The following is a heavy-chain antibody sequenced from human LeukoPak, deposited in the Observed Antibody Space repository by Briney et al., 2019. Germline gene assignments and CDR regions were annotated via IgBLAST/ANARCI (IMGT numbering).Heavy chain of an antibody. V-gene: IGHV1-2*02. J-gene: IGHJ3*02. CDR1: GYTFTGYY. CDR3: ARAAAGTGFDACDI. D-gene: IGHD6-13*01. CDR2: INPNSGGT. Sequence: GASVKVSCKASGYTFTGYYMHWVRQAPGQGLEWMGWINPNSGGTNYAQKFQGRVTMTRDTSISTAYMELSRLRSDDTAVYYCARAAAGTGFDACDIWGQGTMVTVSS.